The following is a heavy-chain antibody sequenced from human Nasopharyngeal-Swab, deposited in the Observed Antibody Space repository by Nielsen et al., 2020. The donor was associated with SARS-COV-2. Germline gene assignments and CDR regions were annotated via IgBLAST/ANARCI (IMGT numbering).Heavy chain of an antibody. CDR2: ISLASGGT. CDR3: ARSCGTVGCPFDP. J-gene: IGHJ5*02. CDR1: GYTFTDYY. D-gene: IGHD2-15*01. V-gene: IGHV1-2*06. Sequence: ASVKVSCKSSGYTFTDYYIHWVRQAPGQGFEWMGRISLASGGTNYVQTFQGRVTVTRDTSTSTAYMELTSLRSDDTATYYCARSCGTVGCPFDPWGQGTLVTVSS.